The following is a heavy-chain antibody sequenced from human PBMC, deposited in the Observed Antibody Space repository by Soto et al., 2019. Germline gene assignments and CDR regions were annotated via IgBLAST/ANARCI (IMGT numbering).Heavy chain of an antibody. V-gene: IGHV3-30*09. J-gene: IGHJ4*02. CDR1: GFKFSDYA. D-gene: IGHD6-13*01. CDR2: ISYDGSQQ. CDR3: TRANSNNWHNFNL. Sequence: QVQMVESGGGVVQSGRSLRISCAASGFKFSDYAMHWVRQAPGKGLEWVTLISYDGSQQFHSDSARGRFAVSRDNSRNTLYLQMNSLKPEDTAMYYCTRANSNNWHNFNLWGRGTPDAVSS.